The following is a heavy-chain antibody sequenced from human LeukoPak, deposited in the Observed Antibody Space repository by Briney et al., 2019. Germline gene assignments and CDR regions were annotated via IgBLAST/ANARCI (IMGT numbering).Heavy chain of an antibody. J-gene: IGHJ4*02. D-gene: IGHD3-9*01. Sequence: PGGSLRLSCAASGFTFSSYGMHWVRQARGKGLEWVAVIWYDGNNKYYADSVKGRFTISRDNSKNTLYLQMNSLRAEDTAVYYCARSTSSEYDIYHFDYWGQGTLVTVSS. CDR1: GFTFSSYG. V-gene: IGHV3-33*01. CDR3: ARSTSSEYDIYHFDY. CDR2: IWYDGNNK.